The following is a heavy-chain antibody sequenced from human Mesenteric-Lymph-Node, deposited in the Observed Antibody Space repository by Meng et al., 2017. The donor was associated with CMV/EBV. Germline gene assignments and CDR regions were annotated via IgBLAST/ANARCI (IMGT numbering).Heavy chain of an antibody. Sequence: GESLKISCAASGFTFSSYAMHWVRQAPGKGLEWVAVISYDGSNKYYADSVKGRFTISRDNSKNTLYLQMNSLRAEDTAVYYCAKDASGVSCSSTSCYPWDYYGMDVWGQGTTVTVSS. J-gene: IGHJ6*02. V-gene: IGHV3-30*04. D-gene: IGHD2-2*01. CDR3: AKDASGVSCSSTSCYPWDYYGMDV. CDR1: GFTFSSYA. CDR2: ISYDGSNK.